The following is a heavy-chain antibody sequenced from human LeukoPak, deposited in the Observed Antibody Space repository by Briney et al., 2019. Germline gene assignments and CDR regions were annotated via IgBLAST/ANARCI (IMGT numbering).Heavy chain of an antibody. D-gene: IGHD2-15*01. CDR3: ARRDGSPYWYFDL. V-gene: IGHV1-46*01. J-gene: IGHJ2*01. CDR1: GYTFTSYY. Sequence: VASVKVSCKASGYTFTSYYMHWVRQAPGQGLEWMGIINPGGGSTSYAQKFQGRVTMTRDMSTSTVYMELSSLRSEDTAVYYCARRDGSPYWYFDLWGRGTLVTVSS. CDR2: INPGGGST.